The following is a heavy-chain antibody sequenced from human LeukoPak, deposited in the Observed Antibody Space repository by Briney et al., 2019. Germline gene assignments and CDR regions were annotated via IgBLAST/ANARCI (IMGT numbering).Heavy chain of an antibody. D-gene: IGHD5-12*01. Sequence: SETLSLTCTVSGASVSSYYWSWIRQPPGKGPEWIGYFSYSGSTNYNPSLKSRVTISVDTSKNQFSLNLSSVTAADTAVYYCARGPLDSGYTYFDYWGQGTLVSVAS. J-gene: IGHJ4*02. CDR3: ARGPLDSGYTYFDY. CDR1: GASVSSYY. V-gene: IGHV4-59*02. CDR2: FSYSGST.